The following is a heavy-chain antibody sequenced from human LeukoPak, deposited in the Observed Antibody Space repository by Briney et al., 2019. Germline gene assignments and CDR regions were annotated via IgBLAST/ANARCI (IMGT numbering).Heavy chain of an antibody. J-gene: IGHJ4*02. CDR3: ARDLYCSSTSCYNSLDY. V-gene: IGHV1-18*01. CDR2: ISAYNGNT. Sequence: GASVKVSCKASGYTFTSYGISWVRQAPGQGLEWMGWISAYNGNTNYAQKLQGRVTMTTDTSTSTAYMELRSLRSDDTAVYYCARDLYCSSTSCYNSLDYWGQGTLVTVSS. CDR1: GYTFTSYG. D-gene: IGHD2-2*01.